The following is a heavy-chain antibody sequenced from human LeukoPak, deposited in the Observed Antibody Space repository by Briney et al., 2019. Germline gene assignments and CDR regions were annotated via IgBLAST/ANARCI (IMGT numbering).Heavy chain of an antibody. J-gene: IGHJ3*02. CDR1: GYTFNSYG. V-gene: IGHV1-18*01. Sequence: ASVKVSCKASGYTFNSYGISWVRQAPGQGLEWMGWISAYNGNTNYAQKLQGRVTMTTDTSTSTAYMELRSLRSDDTAVYYCARISVEMATTSDAFDIWGQGTMVTVSS. CDR3: ARISVEMATTSDAFDI. CDR2: ISAYNGNT. D-gene: IGHD5-24*01.